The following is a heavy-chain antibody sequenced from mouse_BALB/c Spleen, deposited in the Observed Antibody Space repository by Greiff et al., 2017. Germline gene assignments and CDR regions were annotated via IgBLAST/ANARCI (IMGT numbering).Heavy chain of an antibody. CDR1: GFSLTSYG. V-gene: IGHV2-9*02. CDR2: IWAGGST. Sequence: VQVVESGPGLVAPSQSLSITCTVSGFSLTSYGVHWVRQPPGKGLEWLGVIWAGGSTNYNSALMSRLSISKDNSKSQVFLKMNSLQTDDTAMYYCARDRVGVRDWYFDVWGAGTTVTVSS. J-gene: IGHJ1*01. D-gene: IGHD2-14*01. CDR3: ARDRVGVRDWYFDV.